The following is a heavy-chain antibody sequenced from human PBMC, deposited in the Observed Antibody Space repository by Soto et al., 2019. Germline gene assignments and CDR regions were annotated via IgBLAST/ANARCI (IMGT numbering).Heavy chain of an antibody. Sequence: PGGSLRLSCAASGFPFTIYTMNLVRQSPGKGLEWVSSISSSSDYIYYADSMKGRVTIPRDNAKNSLFLDMNSLTGEDTAVYYCARARVYDSGPLDFWGQGALVTVSS. D-gene: IGHD6-13*01. V-gene: IGHV3-21*06. CDR1: GFPFTIYT. CDR2: ISSSSDYI. CDR3: ARARVYDSGPLDF. J-gene: IGHJ4*02.